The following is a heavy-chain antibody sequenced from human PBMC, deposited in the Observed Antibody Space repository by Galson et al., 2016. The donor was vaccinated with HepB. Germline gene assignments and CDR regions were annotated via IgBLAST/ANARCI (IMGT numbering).Heavy chain of an antibody. CDR2: ISSDGSTT. V-gene: IGHV3-74*01. CDR3: ARDWSEIDYDVLTANYYYYHYGMDV. Sequence: SLRLSCAASGFTFSSYWMHWVRQAPGRGLVWVSRISSDGSTTDYADSVTGRFTIPRDNVKNTVYLQMNSLRAEDTAVYYCARDWSEIDYDVLTANYYYYHYGMDVWGQGTTVTVSS. D-gene: IGHD3-9*01. CDR1: GFTFSSYW. J-gene: IGHJ6*02.